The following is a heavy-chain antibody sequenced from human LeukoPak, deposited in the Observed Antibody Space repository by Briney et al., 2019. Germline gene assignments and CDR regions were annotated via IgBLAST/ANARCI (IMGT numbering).Heavy chain of an antibody. Sequence: NPSETLSLTCAVSGGSISSGDYSWSWIRQPPGKGLEWIGYIYHSGSTYYHPSLKSRVTISVDRSKNQFSLKLSSVTAADTAVYYCATRSYSGYENDYWGQGTLVTVSS. CDR3: ATRSYSGYENDY. J-gene: IGHJ4*02. CDR2: IYHSGST. CDR1: GGSISSGDYS. D-gene: IGHD5-12*01. V-gene: IGHV4-30-2*01.